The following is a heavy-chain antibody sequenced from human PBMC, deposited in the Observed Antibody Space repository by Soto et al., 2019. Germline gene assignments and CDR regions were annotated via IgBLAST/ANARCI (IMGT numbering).Heavy chain of an antibody. J-gene: IGHJ1*01. D-gene: IGHD6-13*01. Sequence: QVQLVQSGAEVKKPGASVKVSCKASGYTFTNYGISWVRQAPGQGPEWMGWISGFNGNTKYARKVQGRVTLTTDTSATTAYMELRGLRSDDTVVYYCARGGSSWSAEYYEHWGQGTQVTVSS. CDR1: GYTFTNYG. CDR3: ARGGSSWSAEYYEH. CDR2: ISGFNGNT. V-gene: IGHV1-18*04.